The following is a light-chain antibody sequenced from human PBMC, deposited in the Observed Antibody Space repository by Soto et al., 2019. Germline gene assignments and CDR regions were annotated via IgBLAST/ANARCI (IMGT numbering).Light chain of an antibody. CDR2: SAS. J-gene: IGKJ5*01. V-gene: IGKV1-39*01. CDR1: QSISSF. CDR3: QQSYSSPPIT. Sequence: DIQMTQSPSSLSASVGDRITITCRASQSISSFLNWYQQKPGKAPKLLIHSASTLQSGVPSRFSGGWSGTDFTLTINSLQPEDFAPYYCQQSYSSPPITFGQGTRLDIK.